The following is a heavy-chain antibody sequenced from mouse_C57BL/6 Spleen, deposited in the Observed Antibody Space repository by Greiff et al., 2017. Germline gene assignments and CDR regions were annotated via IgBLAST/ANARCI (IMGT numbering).Heavy chain of an antibody. D-gene: IGHD3-2*02. CDR1: GYSFTSYY. Sequence: VQLQQSGPELVKPGASVKISCKASGYSFTSYYIHWVKQRPGQGLEWIGWIYPGSGNTKYNEKFKGKATLTADTSSSTAYMQLSSLTSEDSAVYYCARDSSEAMDYWGQGTSVTVSS. V-gene: IGHV1-66*01. CDR2: IYPGSGNT. J-gene: IGHJ4*01. CDR3: ARDSSEAMDY.